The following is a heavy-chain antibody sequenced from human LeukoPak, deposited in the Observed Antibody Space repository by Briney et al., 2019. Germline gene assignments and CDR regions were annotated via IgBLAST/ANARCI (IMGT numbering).Heavy chain of an antibody. Sequence: GGSLRLSCAASGFTFSSYWMSWVRQAPGKGLEWVAVISYDGSNKYYADSVKGRFTISRDNAKNSLFLQMNSLRVEDTAVYYCASRVGFEYWGQGTQVTVSS. D-gene: IGHD1-26*01. CDR3: ASRVGFEY. V-gene: IGHV3-30*03. CDR1: GFTFSSYW. J-gene: IGHJ4*02. CDR2: ISYDGSNK.